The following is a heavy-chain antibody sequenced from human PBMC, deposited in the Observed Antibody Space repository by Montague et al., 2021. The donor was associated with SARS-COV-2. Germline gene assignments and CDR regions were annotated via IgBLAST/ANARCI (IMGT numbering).Heavy chain of an antibody. CDR1: GGSIGSHY. J-gene: IGHJ5*02. D-gene: IGHD6-25*01. Sequence: SETLSLTCTVSGGSIGSHYCSWIRLPPGKGLEWVGHIYYTGITKYKSSLKSRVTISVDTSKNQLSLKLDSVTAADTAVYYCARGSGSASATWFDPWGQGTLVTVSS. V-gene: IGHV4-59*11. CDR2: IYYTGIT. CDR3: ARGSGSASATWFDP.